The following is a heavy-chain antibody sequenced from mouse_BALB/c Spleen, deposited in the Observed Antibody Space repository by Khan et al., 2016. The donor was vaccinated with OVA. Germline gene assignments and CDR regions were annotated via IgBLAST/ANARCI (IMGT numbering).Heavy chain of an antibody. CDR2: SNPSNGRS. J-gene: IGHJ2*01. CDR1: GYTFTSYW. D-gene: IGHD1-1*01. CDR3: ARWGTTEGFDY. V-gene: IGHV1S81*02. Sequence: VQLQQSGAELVKPGTSVKMSCKASGYTFTSYWMHWVKQRPGQGLEWIGESNPSNGRSNYNEKFNTKATLTVDKSSSTAYMQLSSLTSEDSAVYYCARWGTTEGFDYWGQGTTITVSS.